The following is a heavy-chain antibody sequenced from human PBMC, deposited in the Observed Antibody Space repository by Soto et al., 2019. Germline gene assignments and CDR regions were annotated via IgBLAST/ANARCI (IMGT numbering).Heavy chain of an antibody. CDR2: IRSTGNTI. V-gene: IGHV3-48*01. D-gene: IGHD2-2*01. J-gene: IGHJ5*02. CDR1: GFTFSNYN. Sequence: PGGSLRLSCAASGFTFSNYNMNWVRQAPGKGLEWISYIRSTGNTIYYADSVRGRFTISRDDAKNSLYLQMNSLRGDDTAVFSCAPPFLVPTGTPNGFEPWGQGTLVTVSS. CDR3: APPFLVPTGTPNGFEP.